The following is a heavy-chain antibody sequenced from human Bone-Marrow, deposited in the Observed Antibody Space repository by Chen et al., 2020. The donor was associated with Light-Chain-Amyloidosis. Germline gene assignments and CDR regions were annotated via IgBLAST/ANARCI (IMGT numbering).Heavy chain of an antibody. Sequence: QVQLVQSGAEVKKPGASVKLSCKASGYTFGAYGIHWVRQAPGQGIEWMGWINNINGHTGFSQKFQGRVTITRDTSVTTPYMELSNLKSEDTAVYYCGIKTIRTLDLWGQGTMVPVS. CDR3: GIKTIRTLDL. CDR1: GYTFGAYG. J-gene: IGHJ3*01. D-gene: IGHD2-15*01. CDR2: INNINGHT. V-gene: IGHV1-3*04.